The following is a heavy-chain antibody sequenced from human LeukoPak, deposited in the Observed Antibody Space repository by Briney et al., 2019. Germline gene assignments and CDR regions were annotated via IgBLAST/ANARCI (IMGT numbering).Heavy chain of an antibody. CDR3: ATVGGSSGYYYRGDWFDP. Sequence: ASVKVSFKVSGYTLTELSMHWVRQAPGKGLEWMGGFDPEDGETIYVQKFQGRVTMTEDTSTDTAYMELSSLRSEDTAVYYCATVGGSSGYYYRGDWFDPWGQGTLVTVSS. J-gene: IGHJ5*02. CDR2: FDPEDGET. D-gene: IGHD3-22*01. V-gene: IGHV1-24*01. CDR1: GYTLTELS.